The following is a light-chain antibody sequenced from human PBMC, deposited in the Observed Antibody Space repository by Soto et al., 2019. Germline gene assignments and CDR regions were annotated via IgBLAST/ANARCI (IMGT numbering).Light chain of an antibody. Sequence: QSVLTQPPSVSGSPGQSVTISCTGTISDVGSYHRVSWYQQSPGTAPKVLIYDVSNRPSGVPDRFSGSRSGKTASLTISGLQVDDEADYYCSLYTSSSTYVFGPGTKVTVL. CDR2: DVS. CDR1: ISDVGSYHR. CDR3: SLYTSSSTYV. J-gene: IGLJ1*01. V-gene: IGLV2-18*01.